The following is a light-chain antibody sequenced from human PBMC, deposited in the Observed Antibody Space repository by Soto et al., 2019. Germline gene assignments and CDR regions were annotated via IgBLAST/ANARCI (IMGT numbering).Light chain of an antibody. CDR3: QHHNSYLALT. Sequence: DIQMTQAPSSLSASVVDRVTITCRASQSIRNDLGWYQQKPGKAPKRLIYAASTLQNGVPSRFSGSGSGPEFTLTISILQPEDLATYYCQHHNSYLALTFGGGTKVEIK. V-gene: IGKV1-17*01. CDR1: QSIRND. J-gene: IGKJ4*01. CDR2: AAS.